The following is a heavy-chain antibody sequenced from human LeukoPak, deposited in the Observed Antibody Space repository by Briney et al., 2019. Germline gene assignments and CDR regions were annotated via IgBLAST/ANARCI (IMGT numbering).Heavy chain of an antibody. CDR3: ARDRLPGEAAAGRGFDY. CDR1: GFTFSSYA. Sequence: PGGSLRLSCVASGFTFSSYAMHWVRQAPGKGLEWVAVISYDGSNKYYADSVKGRFTISRDNSKNTLYLQMNSLRAEDTAVYYCARDRLPGEAAAGRGFDYWGQGTLVTVSS. CDR2: ISYDGSNK. D-gene: IGHD6-13*01. V-gene: IGHV3-30*04. J-gene: IGHJ4*02.